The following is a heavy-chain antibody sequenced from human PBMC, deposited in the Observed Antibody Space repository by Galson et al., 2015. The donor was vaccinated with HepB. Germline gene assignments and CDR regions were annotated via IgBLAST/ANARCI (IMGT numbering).Heavy chain of an antibody. V-gene: IGHV4-59*08. D-gene: IGHD6-19*01. CDR2: VYYTEST. J-gene: IGHJ3*02. Sequence: SETLSLTCTVSGGSISGYHWNWIRQPPGKGLEWIGYVYYTESTNYNPSLESRVSLSVDTSKNQFSLKLSSVTAADTAVYYCARWGSSSGIDAFDIWGQGTMVTVSS. CDR1: GGSISGYH. CDR3: ARWGSSSGIDAFDI.